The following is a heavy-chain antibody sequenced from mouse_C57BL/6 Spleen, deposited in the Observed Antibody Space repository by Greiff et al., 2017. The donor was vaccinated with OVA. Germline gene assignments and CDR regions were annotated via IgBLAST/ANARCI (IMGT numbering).Heavy chain of an antibody. CDR1: GFSLSTSGMG. CDR3: ARRGDSFYAMDY. D-gene: IGHD2-12*01. Sequence: QVTLKECGPGILQSSQTLSLTCSFSGFSLSTSGMGVSWIRQPSGKGLEWLAHIYWDDDTRYNPSLKSRLTISKDTSRNQVFLKITSVDTADTATYYCARRGDSFYAMDYWGQGTSVTVSP. CDR2: IYWDDDT. V-gene: IGHV8-12*01. J-gene: IGHJ4*01.